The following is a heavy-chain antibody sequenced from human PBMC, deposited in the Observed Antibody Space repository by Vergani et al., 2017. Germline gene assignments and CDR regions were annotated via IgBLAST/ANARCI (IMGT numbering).Heavy chain of an antibody. CDR3: ARMGSXDEGDAFRIGYFDS. V-gene: IGHV4-31*03. Sequence: QVQLQESGPGLVKPSQTLSLTCSVSGDSISSGVYYWNWIRQHPGKGLEWIGYIYSTGSTHHNPSLRWRINMSVDTSKNQFSLKLNSVTAADTAMYYCARMGSXDEGDAFRIGYFDSWGPGILVTVSS. J-gene: IGHJ4*02. D-gene: IGHD1-26*01. CDR1: GDSISSGVYY. CDR2: IYSTGST.